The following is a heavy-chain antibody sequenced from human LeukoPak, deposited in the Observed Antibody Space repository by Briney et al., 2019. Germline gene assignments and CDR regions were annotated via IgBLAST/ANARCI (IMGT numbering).Heavy chain of an antibody. J-gene: IGHJ4*02. D-gene: IGHD6-13*01. Sequence: ASLKPSCKTSGYTFTNSYMHWVRQAPGQGLEWMGVINPSGGSTSYAQKFQGRVTMTTDTSTSTAYMELRGLRSDDTAVYYCTRDLPYSSSWESLDCWGQGTLVTVSS. CDR3: TRDLPYSSSWESLDC. V-gene: IGHV1-46*01. CDR1: GYTFTNSY. CDR2: INPSGGST.